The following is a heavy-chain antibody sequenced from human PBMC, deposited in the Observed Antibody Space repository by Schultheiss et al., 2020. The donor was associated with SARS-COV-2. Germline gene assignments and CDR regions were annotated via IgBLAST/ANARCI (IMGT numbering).Heavy chain of an antibody. CDR1: GFTFSNAW. CDR3: TTKALIVVVPAARHYYGMDV. V-gene: IGHV3-15*01. J-gene: IGHJ6*02. D-gene: IGHD2-2*01. CDR2: IKSKTDGGTT. Sequence: GGSLRLSCAASGFTFSNAWMSWVRQAPGKGLEWVGRIKSKTDGGTTDYAAPVKGRFTISRDDSKNTLYLQMNSLKTEDTAVYYCTTKALIVVVPAARHYYGMDVWGQGTTGTVSS.